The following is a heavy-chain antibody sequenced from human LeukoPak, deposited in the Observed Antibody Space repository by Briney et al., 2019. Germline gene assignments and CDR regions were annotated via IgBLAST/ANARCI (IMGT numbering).Heavy chain of an antibody. CDR1: GGTFSSYA. CDR2: IIPIFGTA. CDR3: ARGWYRNYYYYGMDV. J-gene: IGHJ6*02. V-gene: IGHV1-69*13. D-gene: IGHD6-13*01. Sequence: ASVKVSCKASGGTFSSYAISWVRQAPGQGLEWMGGIIPIFGTANYAQKFQGRVTITADESTSTAYMELSSLRSEDTPVYYCARGWYRNYYYYGMDVWGQGTTVTVSS.